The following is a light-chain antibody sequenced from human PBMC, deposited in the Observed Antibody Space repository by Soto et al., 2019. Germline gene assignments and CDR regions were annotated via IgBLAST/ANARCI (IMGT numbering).Light chain of an antibody. CDR3: QHYNDRPLT. CDR1: QSISNN. V-gene: IGKV3-15*01. J-gene: IGKJ4*01. CDR2: GAS. Sequence: EIVMTQSPATLSVSPGERATLSCRASQSISNNLAWYHQKPGQAPRLLIYGASTRATGIPARFSGSGSGTEFTLTISSLQSEDFAVYSCQHYNDRPLTFGGGTKVEIK.